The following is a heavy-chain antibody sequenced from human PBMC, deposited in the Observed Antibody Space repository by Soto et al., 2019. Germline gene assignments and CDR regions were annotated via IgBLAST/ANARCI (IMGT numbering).Heavy chain of an antibody. CDR2: IYYSGST. J-gene: IGHJ6*02. D-gene: IGHD2-21*02. CDR1: GYSISSSNW. CDR3: ARDLWGYCGTDCYPLDV. V-gene: IGHV4-28*03. Sequence: SETLSLTCTVSGYSISSSNWWGWIRKTPGKGLEWIGYIYYSGSTYYNPSLKSRVTMSVDTSKNQFSLKLSSVTAVDTAVYYCARDLWGYCGTDCYPLDVWGQGTTVTVSS.